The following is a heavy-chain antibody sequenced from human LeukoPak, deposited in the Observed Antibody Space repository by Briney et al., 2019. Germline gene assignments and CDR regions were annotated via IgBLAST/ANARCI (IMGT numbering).Heavy chain of an antibody. D-gene: IGHD7-27*01. CDR3: ARFSPRAMGNFLDF. Sequence: SETLSLTCTVSGGSISSYYWSWIRQPPGKGLEWIGYIYPRGSTYYNPSLKSRVILSLDKSANEFSLNLSSVTAADTAVYYCARFSPRAMGNFLDFWGQGTLVTVSS. J-gene: IGHJ4*02. CDR1: GGSISSYY. V-gene: IGHV4-4*09. CDR2: IYPRGST.